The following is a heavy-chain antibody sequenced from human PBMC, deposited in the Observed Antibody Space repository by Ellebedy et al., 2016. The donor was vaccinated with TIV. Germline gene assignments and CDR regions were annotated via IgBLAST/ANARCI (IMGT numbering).Heavy chain of an antibody. V-gene: IGHV4-4*02. J-gene: IGHJ6*02. CDR2: LFHTGRT. Sequence: SETLSLTXAVSGASISSNNWWSWVRQPPGNGLEWIGDLFHTGRTNYNPSLKSRVTTSVEKSKNQFSLVLRSVTAADTAIYYCARILTAYYNQYYDGMGVWGQGTTVTVSS. D-gene: IGHD3-9*01. CDR3: ARILTAYYNQYYDGMGV. CDR1: GASISSNNW.